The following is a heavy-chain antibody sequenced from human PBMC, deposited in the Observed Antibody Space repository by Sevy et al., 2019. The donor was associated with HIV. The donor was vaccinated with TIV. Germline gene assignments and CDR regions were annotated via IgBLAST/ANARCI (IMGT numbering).Heavy chain of an antibody. D-gene: IGHD2-2*01. Sequence: SETLSLTCTVSGGFVTSTSYYWAWIRQSPGKGLEWIGSIYNSGSTYYNPSLKSRVTISVHTSKNQFSLKLSSVTAADTAVYYCARRYCSSTSCYVPGYYGMHVWGQGTTVTVSS. V-gene: IGHV4-39*01. CDR3: ARRYCSSTSCYVPGYYGMHV. CDR2: IYNSGST. CDR1: GGFVTSTSYY. J-gene: IGHJ6*02.